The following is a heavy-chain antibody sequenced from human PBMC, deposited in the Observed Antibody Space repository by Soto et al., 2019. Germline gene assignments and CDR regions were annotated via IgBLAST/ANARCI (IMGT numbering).Heavy chain of an antibody. CDR1: GGTFSSYA. D-gene: IGHD7-27*01. CDR3: ARDMGDSLGAFDI. CDR2: IIPIFGTA. V-gene: IGHV1-69*13. J-gene: IGHJ3*02. Sequence: ASVKVSCKASGGTFSSYAISWVRQAPGQGLEWMGGIIPIFGTANYAQKFQGRVTITADESTSTAYMELSSLRSGDTAVYYCARDMGDSLGAFDIWGQGTMVTVSS.